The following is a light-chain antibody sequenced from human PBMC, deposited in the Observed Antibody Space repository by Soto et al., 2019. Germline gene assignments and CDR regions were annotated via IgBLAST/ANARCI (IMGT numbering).Light chain of an antibody. CDR1: QSVSSTY. J-gene: IGKJ2*01. CDR2: AAS. V-gene: IGKV3-20*01. CDR3: QQYGSSLYT. Sequence: EIVLTQSPGTLSLSPGERATLSCRASQSVSSTYLAWHQQKVGQAPRLLIYAASSRATGIPDRFSGSGSGTDFTLTISRLEPEDFAVYYCQQYGSSLYTFGQGTKLEIK.